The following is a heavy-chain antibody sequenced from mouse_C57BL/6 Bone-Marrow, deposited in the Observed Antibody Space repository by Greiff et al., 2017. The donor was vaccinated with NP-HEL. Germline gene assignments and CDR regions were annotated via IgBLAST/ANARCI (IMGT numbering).Heavy chain of an antibody. J-gene: IGHJ3*01. V-gene: IGHV7-3*01. D-gene: IGHD1-1*01. CDR1: GFTFTDYY. CDR3: ARLLITTVVAN. Sequence: EVNLVESGGGLVQPGGSLSLSCAASGFTFTDYYMSWVRQPPGKALEWLGFIRNKANGYTTEYSASVKGRFTISRDNSQSILYLQMNALRAEDSATYYCARLLITTVVANWGQGTLVTVSA. CDR2: IRNKANGYTT.